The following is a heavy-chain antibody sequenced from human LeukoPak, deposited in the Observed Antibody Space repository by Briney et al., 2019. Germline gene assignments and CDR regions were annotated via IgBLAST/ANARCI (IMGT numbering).Heavy chain of an antibody. J-gene: IGHJ4*02. CDR1: GFTFSSYS. CDR3: ARWGDYGDYYFDY. CDR2: ISSSSSYI. D-gene: IGHD4-17*01. Sequence: GGSLRLSCAASGFTFSSYSMNWVRQAPGKGLEWVSSISSSSSYIYYADSVKGRFTISRDNAKNSLYLQMSSLRAEDTAVYYCARWGDYGDYYFDYWGQGTLVTVSS. V-gene: IGHV3-21*01.